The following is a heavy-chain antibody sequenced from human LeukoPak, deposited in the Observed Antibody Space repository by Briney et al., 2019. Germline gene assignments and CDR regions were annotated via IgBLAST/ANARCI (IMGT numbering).Heavy chain of an antibody. Sequence: ASVKVSCKASGYTFTTYYMHWVRQAPGQGLEWMGIINPSGGSTSYAQKFQGRVTMTRDMSTSTVYMELSSLRYEDTAVYYCARGGSGWFRYFQNWGQGTLVTVPS. CDR3: ARGGSGWFRYFQN. V-gene: IGHV1-46*01. CDR1: GYTFTTYY. J-gene: IGHJ1*01. D-gene: IGHD6-19*01. CDR2: INPSGGST.